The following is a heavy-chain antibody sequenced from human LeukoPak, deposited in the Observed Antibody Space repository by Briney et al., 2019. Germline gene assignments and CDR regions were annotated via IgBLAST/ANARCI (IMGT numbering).Heavy chain of an antibody. CDR3: AKDSGNYYDSSGYFVSAFDV. D-gene: IGHD3-22*01. Sequence: GGSLRLSCTASGFTFSSYAMGWVRQAPGKGLEWVSAISGSGGYTYYADSVKGRFTISRDNSKNTLSLQMNSLRAEDTAVYYCAKDSGNYYDSSGYFVSAFDVWGQGTMVTVSS. CDR2: ISGSGGYT. CDR1: GFTFSSYA. V-gene: IGHV3-23*01. J-gene: IGHJ3*01.